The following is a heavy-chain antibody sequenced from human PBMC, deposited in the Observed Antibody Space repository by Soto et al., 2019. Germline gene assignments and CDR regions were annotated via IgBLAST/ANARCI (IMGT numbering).Heavy chain of an antibody. CDR3: VKERLHGSYGFDS. V-gene: IGHV3-23*01. Sequence: GGSLRLSCAASGFTFSSYAMDWVRQAPGKGLEWVSSLTPSGGDTFYAGSVKGRFIISRDNSKSMLYLQMNSLRAEDTAVFYCVKERLHGSYGFDSWGQGTLVTVSS. CDR1: GFTFSSYA. J-gene: IGHJ4*02. D-gene: IGHD1-26*01. CDR2: LTPSGGDT.